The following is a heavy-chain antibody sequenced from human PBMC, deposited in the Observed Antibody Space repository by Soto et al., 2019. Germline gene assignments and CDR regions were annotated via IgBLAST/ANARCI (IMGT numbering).Heavy chain of an antibody. CDR1: GGSISSSNW. Sequence: PSETLSLTCAVSGGSISSSNWWSWVRQPPGEGLEWIGEIYHSGSTNYNPSLKSRVTISVDKSKNQFSLKLSSVTAADTAVYYCARDVYITMVRGVTIDYYYYGMDVWGQGTTVTVSS. D-gene: IGHD3-10*01. CDR2: IYHSGST. J-gene: IGHJ6*02. CDR3: ARDVYITMVRGVTIDYYYYGMDV. V-gene: IGHV4-4*02.